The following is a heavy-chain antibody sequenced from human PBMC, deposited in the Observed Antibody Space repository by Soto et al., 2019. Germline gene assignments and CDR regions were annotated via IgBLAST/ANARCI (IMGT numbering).Heavy chain of an antibody. D-gene: IGHD6-19*01. J-gene: IGHJ4*02. V-gene: IGHV3-21*01. CDR3: ARETIAMAGANDY. Sequence: EVQLVESGGGLVKPGGSLRLSCAASGFTFSSYSMNWVRQAPGKGLEWVSSISSSSSYIYYADSVKGRFTISRDNAKNSLYLQMNSLRAADTDVYHCARETIAMAGANDYWGQGTLVTVSS. CDR1: GFTFSSYS. CDR2: ISSSSSYI.